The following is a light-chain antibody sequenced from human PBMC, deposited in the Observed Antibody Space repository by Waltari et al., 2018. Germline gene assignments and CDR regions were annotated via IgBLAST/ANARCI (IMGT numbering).Light chain of an antibody. CDR1: QTIDY. J-gene: IGKJ2*02. V-gene: IGKV1-39*01. CDR2: ETS. CDR3: QPNYDTPRT. Sequence: QMTQSPSHLSASVGDRVTITCRASQTIDYLSWYQHKPGEAPKLLIYETSTLQSGVPTRFSGSKFGTTFILTISSLQPEDFATYFCQPNYDTPRTFGQGTKVDIK.